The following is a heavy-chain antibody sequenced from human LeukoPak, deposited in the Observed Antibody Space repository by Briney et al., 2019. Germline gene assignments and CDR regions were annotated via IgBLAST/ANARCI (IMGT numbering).Heavy chain of an antibody. D-gene: IGHD3-22*01. CDR2: IYYSGST. V-gene: IGHV4-30-4*01. Sequence: PSQTLSLTCTVSGGSISSGDYYWSWIRQPPGKGLEWIGYIYYSGSTYYNPSLKSRVTISVDTSKNQFSLKLSSVTAADTAVYYCARAGRGHYYDSSGRRITFDYWGQGTLVTVSP. CDR3: ARAGRGHYYDSSGRRITFDY. CDR1: GGSISSGDYY. J-gene: IGHJ4*02.